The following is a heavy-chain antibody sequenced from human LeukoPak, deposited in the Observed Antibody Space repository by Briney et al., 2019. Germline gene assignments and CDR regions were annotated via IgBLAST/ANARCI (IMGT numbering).Heavy chain of an antibody. J-gene: IGHJ4*02. Sequence: PGGSLRLSCAASGFTFSSYSMNWVRQAPGKGLVWVSHIDSDGSSTKYADSVKGRFTISRDNAKNTLYLQMNSLRAEDTAVYYCARTSSSTIDYWGQGTLVTVSS. CDR3: ARTSSSTIDY. CDR2: IDSDGSST. CDR1: GFTFSSYS. V-gene: IGHV3-74*03.